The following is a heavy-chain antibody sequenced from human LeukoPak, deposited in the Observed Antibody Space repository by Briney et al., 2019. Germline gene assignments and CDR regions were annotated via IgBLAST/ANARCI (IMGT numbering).Heavy chain of an antibody. CDR2: IYSSGST. Sequence: PSETLSLTRTVSGGSISSYYWSWIRQPAGKGLGWIGRIYSSGSTNYNPSLRSRVTMSVDTSKNQFSLKLSSVTAADTAVYYCARGQYHLLYWYFDLWGRGTLVTVSS. D-gene: IGHD2-2*01. J-gene: IGHJ2*01. CDR3: ARGQYHLLYWYFDL. CDR1: GGSISSYY. V-gene: IGHV4-4*07.